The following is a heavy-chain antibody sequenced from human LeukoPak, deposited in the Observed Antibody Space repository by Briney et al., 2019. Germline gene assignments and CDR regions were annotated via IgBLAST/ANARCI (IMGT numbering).Heavy chain of an antibody. J-gene: IGHJ6*03. CDR2: MNPNSGNT. V-gene: IGHV1-8*01. D-gene: IGHD3-10*01. CDR3: ARGITMVRGVIFRSGYYYMDV. Sequence: ASVKVSCKASGYTFTSYDINWVRQATGQGLEWMGWMNPNSGNTGYAQKFQGRVTMTRHTSISTAYMELSSLRSEDTAVYYCARGITMVRGVIFRSGYYYMDVWGKGTTVTISS. CDR1: GYTFTSYD.